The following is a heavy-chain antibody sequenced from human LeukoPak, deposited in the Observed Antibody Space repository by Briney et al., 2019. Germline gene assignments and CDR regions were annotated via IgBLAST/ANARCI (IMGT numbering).Heavy chain of an antibody. V-gene: IGHV4-34*01. CDR1: GGSFSGYY. J-gene: IGHJ4*02. Sequence: PSETLSLTCAVYGGSFSGYYWSWIRQPPGKGLEWIGEINHSGGTNYNPSLKSRVTISVDTSKNQFSLKLTSVTAADTAIYYCARRTVRGVIAYWGQGTLVTVSS. D-gene: IGHD3-10*01. CDR3: ARRTVRGVIAY. CDR2: INHSGGT.